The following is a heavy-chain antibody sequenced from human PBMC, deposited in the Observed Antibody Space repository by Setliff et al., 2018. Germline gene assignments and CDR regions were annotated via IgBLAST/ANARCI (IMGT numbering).Heavy chain of an antibody. Sequence: HPGGSLRLSYAASGFTFSYYGMHWVRQAPGQGLEWVAVISYDGRDKYYADSVKGRFTVSRDNSENTLYLQLNSLRPEDTAVYYCAKREGFYGTGSPLDHWGQGTLVTVSS. D-gene: IGHD3-10*01. V-gene: IGHV3-30*18. CDR3: AKREGFYGTGSPLDH. CDR2: ISYDGRDK. J-gene: IGHJ4*02. CDR1: GFTFSYYG.